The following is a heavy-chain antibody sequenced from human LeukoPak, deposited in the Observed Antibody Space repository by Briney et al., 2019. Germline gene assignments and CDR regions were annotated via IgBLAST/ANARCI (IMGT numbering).Heavy chain of an antibody. CDR3: ARAGVVPAAIIDY. D-gene: IGHD2-2*01. CDR2: INHSGST. V-gene: IGHV4-34*01. J-gene: IGHJ4*02. CDR1: GGSFSGYY. Sequence: SETLSLTCAVYGGSFSGYYWSWIRQPPGKGLEWIGEINHSGSTNYNPSLKSRVTISVDTSKNRFSLKLSSVTAADTAVYYCARAGVVPAAIIDYWGQGTLVTASS.